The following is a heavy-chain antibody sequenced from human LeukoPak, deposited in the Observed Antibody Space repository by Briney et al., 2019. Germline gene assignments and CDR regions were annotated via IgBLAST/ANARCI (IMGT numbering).Heavy chain of an antibody. CDR2: IWYDGSNK. V-gene: IGHV3-33*01. Sequence: GGSLRLSCAASGFTFSTYGMHWVRQAPGKGLEWVAVIWYDGSNKYYADSVKGRFTISRDNSKNTLYLQMNSLRVEDTAVYYCARDGGIEDSSGYYSGFDYWGQGTLVAVSS. J-gene: IGHJ4*02. CDR1: GFTFSTYG. CDR3: ARDGGIEDSSGYYSGFDY. D-gene: IGHD3-22*01.